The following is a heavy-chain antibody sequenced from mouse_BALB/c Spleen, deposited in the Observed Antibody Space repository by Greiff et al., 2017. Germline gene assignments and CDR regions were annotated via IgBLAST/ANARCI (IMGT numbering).Heavy chain of an antibody. CDR1: GFTFSSFG. D-gene: IGHD2-1*01. Sequence: DVMMVESGGGLVQPGGSRKLSCAASGFTFSSFGMHWVRQAPEKGLEWVAYISSGSSTIYYADTVKGRFTISRDNPKNTLFLQMTSLRSEDTAMYYCARSYGNYEGYYAMDYWGQGTSVTVSS. V-gene: IGHV5-17*02. CDR2: ISSGSSTI. J-gene: IGHJ4*01. CDR3: ARSYGNYEGYYAMDY.